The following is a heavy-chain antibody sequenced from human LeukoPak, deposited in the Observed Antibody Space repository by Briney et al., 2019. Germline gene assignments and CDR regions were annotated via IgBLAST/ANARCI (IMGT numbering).Heavy chain of an antibody. CDR2: ISGDGGST. CDR1: GFTFDDYA. Sequence: GGSLRLSCAASGFTFDDYAMHWVRQAPGKGLEWVSLISGDGGSTYYADSVKGRFTISRDNSKNSLYLQMNSLRTEDTALYYCAKDSSYCGGDCYSNWFDPWGHGTLVTVSS. D-gene: IGHD2-21*02. V-gene: IGHV3-43*02. CDR3: AKDSSYCGGDCYSNWFDP. J-gene: IGHJ5*02.